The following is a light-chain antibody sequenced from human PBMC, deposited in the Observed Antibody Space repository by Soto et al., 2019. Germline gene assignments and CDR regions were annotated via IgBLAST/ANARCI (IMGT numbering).Light chain of an antibody. J-gene: IGLJ2*01. Sequence: QSVLTQPPSVSGAPGQRVTLSCTGNTSNLGAGYDVHWYQQLPGAAPKLVIFGNRNRPSGVPDRFSGSKSGTSASLAISGLRSEDEADYYCAAWDDSLSGPVFGGGTKLTVL. CDR1: TSNLGAGYD. CDR2: GNR. V-gene: IGLV1-40*01. CDR3: AAWDDSLSGPV.